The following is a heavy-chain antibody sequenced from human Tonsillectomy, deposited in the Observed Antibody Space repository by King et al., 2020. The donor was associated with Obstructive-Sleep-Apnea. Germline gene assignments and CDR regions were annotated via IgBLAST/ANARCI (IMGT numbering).Heavy chain of an antibody. CDR3: AKDHDYGDYRFAFDI. CDR2: IRYDGSNK. Sequence: VQLVESGGGVVQPGRSLRLSCAASGFSFSSYGMHWVRQAPGKGLEWVAFIRYDGSNKYYADSVKGRFTISRDNSKNTLYLQMNSLRAEETAVYYCAKDHDYGDYRFAFDIWGQGTMVTVSS. D-gene: IGHD4-17*01. V-gene: IGHV3-30*02. CDR1: GFSFSSYG. J-gene: IGHJ3*02.